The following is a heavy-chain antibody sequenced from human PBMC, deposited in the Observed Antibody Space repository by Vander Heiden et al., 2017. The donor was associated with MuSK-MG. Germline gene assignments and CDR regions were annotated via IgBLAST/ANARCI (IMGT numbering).Heavy chain of an antibody. D-gene: IGHD6-13*01. CDR3: ARGSRWSSSWYYYYYYYYMDV. CDR1: GGSFSGYY. CDR2: IKQSGST. Sequence: QVQLQQWGAGLLKPSETLSLTCAVYGGSFSGYYWSWIRQPPGKGLEWIGEIKQSGSTNYNPSLKSRVTISVDTSKNQFSLKLSSVTAADTAVYYCARGSRWSSSWYYYYYYYYMDVWGKGTTVTVSS. V-gene: IGHV4-34*01. J-gene: IGHJ6*03.